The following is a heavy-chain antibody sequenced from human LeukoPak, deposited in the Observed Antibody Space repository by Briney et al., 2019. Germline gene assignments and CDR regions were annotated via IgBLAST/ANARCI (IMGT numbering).Heavy chain of an antibody. CDR2: ISFDSSTT. D-gene: IGHD2-2*03. J-gene: IGHJ4*02. CDR1: GLTFRSYS. V-gene: IGHV3-48*02. Sequence: PGGPLRLSCAASGLTFRSYSMNWVRQAPGEGVEWVSHISFDSSTTHYVHSVKGRFTISRDNAKNSLYLQMNSLRDEDTAVYYWARLALGSSVDYWGQGTLVTVSS. CDR3: ARLALGSSVDY.